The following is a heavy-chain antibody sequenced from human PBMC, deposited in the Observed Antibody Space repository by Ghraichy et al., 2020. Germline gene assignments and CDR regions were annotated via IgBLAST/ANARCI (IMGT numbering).Heavy chain of an antibody. V-gene: IGHV3-7*03. D-gene: IGHD3-10*01. CDR2: IKQDGSEK. CDR1: GFTFSSYW. CDR3: ARDRYYYGSGSYYGIYYFDY. J-gene: IGHJ4*02. Sequence: GGSLRLSCAASGFTFSSYWMSWVRQAPGKGLEWVANIKQDGSEKYYVDSVKGRFTISRDNAKNSLYLQMNSLRAEDTAVYYCARDRYYYGSGSYYGIYYFDYWGQGTLVTVSS.